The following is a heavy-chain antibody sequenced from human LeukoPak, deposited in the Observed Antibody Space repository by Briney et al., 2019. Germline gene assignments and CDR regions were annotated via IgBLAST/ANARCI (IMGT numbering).Heavy chain of an antibody. Sequence: GGSLRLSCAASGFTFSSFAISWVRQAPGKGLEWVSAISGSGGSTYYADSVKGRFTISRDNSKNTLYLQMNSLRAEDTAVYYCAKEGGYGELSSYFDYWGQGTLVTVSS. V-gene: IGHV3-23*01. J-gene: IGHJ4*02. D-gene: IGHD3-16*02. CDR3: AKEGGYGELSSYFDY. CDR1: GFTFSSFA. CDR2: ISGSGGST.